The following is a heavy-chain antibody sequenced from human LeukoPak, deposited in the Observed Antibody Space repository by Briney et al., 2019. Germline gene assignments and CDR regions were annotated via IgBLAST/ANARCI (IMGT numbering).Heavy chain of an antibody. D-gene: IGHD2/OR15-2a*01. CDR1: GYTFTGYY. Sequence: ASVKVSCKASGYTFTGYYMHWVRQAPGQGLEWMGWINPNSGNTGYAQKFQGRVTMTRNTSISTAYMELSSLRSEDTAVYYCARADGSGIIDYWGQGTLVTVSS. V-gene: IGHV1-8*02. CDR2: INPNSGNT. CDR3: ARADGSGIIDY. J-gene: IGHJ4*02.